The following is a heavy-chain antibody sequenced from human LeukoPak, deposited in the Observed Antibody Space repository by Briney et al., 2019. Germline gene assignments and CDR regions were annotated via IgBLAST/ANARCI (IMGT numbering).Heavy chain of an antibody. CDR2: LSGSGGSA. CDR1: GFTFSNYA. D-gene: IGHD3-22*01. J-gene: IGHJ4*02. CDR3: AKGRYESSGFNWAA. V-gene: IGHV3-23*01. Sequence: GGSLRLSCAASGFTFSNYAMTSVRQAPGKGLEWVSALSGSGGSAYYADSVNGRFTISRDNSKNTLYLQMNSLRAEDTAVYYCAKGRYESSGFNWAAWGQGTLVTVSS.